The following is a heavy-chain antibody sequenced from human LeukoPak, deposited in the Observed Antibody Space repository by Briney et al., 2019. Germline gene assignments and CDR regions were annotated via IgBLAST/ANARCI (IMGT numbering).Heavy chain of an antibody. CDR3: ARDGKSWLPDY. CDR1: GFTFGSYS. V-gene: IGHV3-30-3*01. J-gene: IGHJ4*02. Sequence: GRSLRLSCAASGFTFGSYSIHWVRHAPGKGLEWVTVISSDGSIEYYADSVKGRFTISRDNSKNTLYLQMNSLRTEDTAVYYCARDGKSWLPDYWGQGTLVTVSS. CDR2: ISSDGSIE. D-gene: IGHD3-22*01.